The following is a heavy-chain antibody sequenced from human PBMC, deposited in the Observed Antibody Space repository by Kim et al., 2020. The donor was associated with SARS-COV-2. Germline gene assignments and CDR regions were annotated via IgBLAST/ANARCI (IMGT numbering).Heavy chain of an antibody. J-gene: IGHJ4*02. Sequence: ADSVKGRFTISRDNSKNTLYLQMNSLRAEDTAVYYCAKDVSSGWSPDFDYWGQGTLVTVSS. CDR3: AKDVSSGWSPDFDY. D-gene: IGHD6-19*01. V-gene: IGHV3-23*01.